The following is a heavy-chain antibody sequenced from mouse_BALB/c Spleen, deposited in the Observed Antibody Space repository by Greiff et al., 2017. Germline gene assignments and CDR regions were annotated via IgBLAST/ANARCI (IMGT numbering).Heavy chain of an antibody. CDR1: GFTFSSYG. CDR2: ISSGGSYT. D-gene: IGHD2-14*01. J-gene: IGHJ2*01. Sequence: EVKLMESGGDLVKPGGSLKLSCAASGFTFSSYGMSWVRQTPDKRLEWVATISSGGSYTYYPDSVKGRFTISRDNAKNTLYLQMSSLKSEDTAMYYCARAEVRRHYFDYWGQGTTLTVSS. V-gene: IGHV5-6*01. CDR3: ARAEVRRHYFDY.